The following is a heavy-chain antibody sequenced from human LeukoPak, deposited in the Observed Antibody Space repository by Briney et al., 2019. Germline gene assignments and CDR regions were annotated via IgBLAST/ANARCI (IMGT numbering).Heavy chain of an antibody. CDR3: ARFSMAGYTVLDY. Sequence: PSETLSLTCTVSGGSISSSSYYWGWIRQPPGKGLEWIGSIYYSGSTYYNPSLKSRVTISVDTSKNQFSLRLSSVTAADTAVYYCARFSMAGYTVLDYWGQGALVTVSS. V-gene: IGHV4-39*07. CDR1: GGSISSSSYY. D-gene: IGHD5-24*01. CDR2: IYYSGST. J-gene: IGHJ4*02.